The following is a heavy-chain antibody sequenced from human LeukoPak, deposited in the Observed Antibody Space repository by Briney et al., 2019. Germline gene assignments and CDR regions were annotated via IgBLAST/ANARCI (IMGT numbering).Heavy chain of an antibody. Sequence: SETLSLTCTVSGGSVSSYYWSWIRQPPGKGLEWIGYIYNSESTKYNSSLESRVTISVDTSRNQFFLKLSSVTAADTAVYYCARFHSGPSGWYVLWYFDLWGRGTLVTVSS. V-gene: IGHV4-4*09. D-gene: IGHD6-19*01. CDR2: IYNSEST. J-gene: IGHJ2*01. CDR1: GGSVSSYY. CDR3: ARFHSGPSGWYVLWYFDL.